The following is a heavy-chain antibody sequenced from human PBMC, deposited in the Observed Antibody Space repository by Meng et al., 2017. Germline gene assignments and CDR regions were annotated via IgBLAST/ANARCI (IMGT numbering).Heavy chain of an antibody. CDR1: GYTFIGYY. CDR3: ASGSSWYSGGFDY. CDR2: INPNSGGT. D-gene: IGHD6-13*01. Sequence: VQLVQSGAEVKKPGASVKVSCKASGYTFIGYYMHWVRQAPGQGLEWMGRINPNSGGTNYAQKFQDRVTMTRDTSISTAYMELSRLRSDDTAVYYCASGSSWYSGGFDYWGQGTLVTVSS. J-gene: IGHJ4*02. V-gene: IGHV1-2*06.